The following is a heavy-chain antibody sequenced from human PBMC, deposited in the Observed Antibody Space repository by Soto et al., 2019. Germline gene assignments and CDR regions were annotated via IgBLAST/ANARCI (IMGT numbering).Heavy chain of an antibody. J-gene: IGHJ6*02. Sequence: SETMSLTCTVSGGSISNSIYYWGWIRQPPGKGLEWIGSIYYSGSTYYNPSLKSRVTISVDTSKNQFSLKLSSVTAADTAVYYCAREPYYDFWSGYYWGDTRDYGMDVWGPGTTFTVSS. CDR3: AREPYYDFWSGYYWGDTRDYGMDV. CDR1: GGSISNSIYY. D-gene: IGHD3-3*01. V-gene: IGHV4-39*01. CDR2: IYYSGST.